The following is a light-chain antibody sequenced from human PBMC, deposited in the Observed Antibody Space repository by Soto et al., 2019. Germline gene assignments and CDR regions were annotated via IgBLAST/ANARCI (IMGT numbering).Light chain of an antibody. CDR1: QSVSSNY. J-gene: IGKJ1*01. V-gene: IGKV3-20*01. CDR3: QQYGDTPWT. CDR2: GAS. Sequence: EIVLTQSPGTLSLSPGERATLSCRASQSVSSNYLAWCQQKPGQAPRLLIYGASSRATGIPDRFSGSGSGTDFTLTISRREPEDFAVYYCQQYGDTPWTFGQGTEVEIK.